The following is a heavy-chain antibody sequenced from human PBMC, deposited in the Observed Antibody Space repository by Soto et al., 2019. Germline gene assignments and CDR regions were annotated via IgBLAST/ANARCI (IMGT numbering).Heavy chain of an antibody. CDR3: AREFQVHTPAFVY. V-gene: IGHV1-69*19. J-gene: IGHJ4*02. D-gene: IGHD3-10*01. CDR2: ISPMFGAA. CDR1: GGTFNTYA. Sequence: QVQLVQSGAEMKKPGSSVKVSCQSSGGTFNTYAMNWVRQAPGQGPEWMGDISPMFGAANYAPKFQGRVTNTADDATGTSYMQLSSLTSEDTALYFCAREFQVHTPAFVYWGQGTLVTVSS.